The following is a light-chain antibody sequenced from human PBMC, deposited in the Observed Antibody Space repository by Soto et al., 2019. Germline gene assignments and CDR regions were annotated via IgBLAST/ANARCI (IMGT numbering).Light chain of an antibody. CDR2: LNRDGSH. V-gene: IGLV4-69*01. CDR3: QSWGTGIVI. Sequence: QPVLTQSPSASASLGASVKLTCTLSSGHSNYAIAWHHQQPEKGPRYLMKLNRDGSHSKGDGIPNLFSGSSSGAERYLTISSLQSEDEAYYYCQSWGTGIVIFGGGTKVTVL. J-gene: IGLJ2*01. CDR1: SGHSNYA.